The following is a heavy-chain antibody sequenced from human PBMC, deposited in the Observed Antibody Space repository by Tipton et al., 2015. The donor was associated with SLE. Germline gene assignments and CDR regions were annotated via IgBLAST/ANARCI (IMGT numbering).Heavy chain of an antibody. D-gene: IGHD1-26*01. CDR2: IYYSGST. Sequence: TLSLTCTVSGGSISSYYWSWIRQPPGKGMGWIGYIYYSGSTNYNPSLKSRVTISVDTSKNKFSLKLSSVTAAATAVYYCAGTYSGSSLDYWGQGTLVTVSS. V-gene: IGHV4-59*08. CDR1: GGSISSYY. J-gene: IGHJ4*02. CDR3: AGTYSGSSLDY.